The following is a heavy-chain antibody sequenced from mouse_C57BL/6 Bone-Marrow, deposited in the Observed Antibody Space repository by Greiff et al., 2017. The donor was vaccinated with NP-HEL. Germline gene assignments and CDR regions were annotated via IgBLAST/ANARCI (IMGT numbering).Heavy chain of an antibody. J-gene: IGHJ4*01. CDR3: ARRDYYGSSYGYAMDY. Sequence: EVQLQQSGPELVKPGASVKISCKASGYTFTDYYMNWVKQSHGQSLEWIGDINPNNGGTSYNQKFKGKATLTVDKSSSTAYMELRSLTSEDSAVYYCARRDYYGSSYGYAMDYWGQGTSVTVSS. V-gene: IGHV1-26*01. CDR1: GYTFTDYY. CDR2: INPNNGGT. D-gene: IGHD1-1*01.